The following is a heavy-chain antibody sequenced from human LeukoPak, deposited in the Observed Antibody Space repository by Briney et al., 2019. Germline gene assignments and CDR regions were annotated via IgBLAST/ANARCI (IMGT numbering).Heavy chain of an antibody. Sequence: PSETLSLTCTVSGGTISSSYWNWIRQPPGKGLEWIGYIHYSGSTKYNPSLKSRVTISVDTSKNQFSLKLSSVTAADTAVYYCARWYSSGWAFDYWGQGTLVTVSS. V-gene: IGHV4-59*08. CDR2: IHYSGST. D-gene: IGHD6-19*01. CDR1: GGTISSSY. J-gene: IGHJ4*02. CDR3: ARWYSSGWAFDY.